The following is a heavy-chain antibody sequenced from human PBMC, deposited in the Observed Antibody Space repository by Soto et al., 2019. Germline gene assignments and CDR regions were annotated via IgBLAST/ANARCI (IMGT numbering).Heavy chain of an antibody. D-gene: IGHD6-6*01. V-gene: IGHV3-21*01. CDR2: ISSSSSDI. Sequence: VGSLRLSCAASGFTFSTYSMNWVRQAPGKGLEWVSSISSSSSDIYYADSVKGRFTVSRDNTKNSLYLQMNSLRAEDTAVYYCARSQVIAARPYYFDYWGQGTLVTVSS. CDR3: ARSQVIAARPYYFDY. CDR1: GFTFSTYS. J-gene: IGHJ4*02.